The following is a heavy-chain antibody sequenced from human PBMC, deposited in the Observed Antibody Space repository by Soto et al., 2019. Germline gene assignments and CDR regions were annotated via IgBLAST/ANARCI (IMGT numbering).Heavy chain of an antibody. V-gene: IGHV3-74*01. CDR1: GFTFSPFY. Sequence: EVQLVESGGGLVQPGESLRLSCAASGFTFSPFYMHWVRQAPGKGLEWVSHINGDGTTTVYADSVKGRFTISRDNAKSTLYLQMSSPRTEDTSVYYCVRDRGYPDSFDIWGQGTMVTVSS. D-gene: IGHD6-13*01. CDR3: VRDRGYPDSFDI. CDR2: INGDGTTT. J-gene: IGHJ3*02.